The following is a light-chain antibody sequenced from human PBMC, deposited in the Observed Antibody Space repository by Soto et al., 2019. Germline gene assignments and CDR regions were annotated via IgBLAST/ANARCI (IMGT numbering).Light chain of an antibody. Sequence: QSALTQPRSVSGSPGQSVTISCTGTSSDVGCYNYVSWYQQHPGKAPKVMIYDVTKRPSGVPDRFSGSKSDNTTSLTIFGLQAEDEGDYYCCSYAGSYTFWVFGGGTKVTVL. CDR3: CSYAGSYTFWV. J-gene: IGLJ3*02. CDR1: SSDVGCYNY. V-gene: IGLV2-11*01. CDR2: DVT.